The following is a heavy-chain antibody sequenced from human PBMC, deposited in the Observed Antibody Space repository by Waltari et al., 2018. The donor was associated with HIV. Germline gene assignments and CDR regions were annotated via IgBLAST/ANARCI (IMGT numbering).Heavy chain of an antibody. V-gene: IGHV4-61*02. CDR3: TRTSTDSDYYYEVDV. CDR2: LYTSGNT. CDR1: GGSINSGSYY. J-gene: IGHJ6*02. Sequence: QVQLQESGPGLVKPSQTLSLTCTVSGGSINSGSYYWNWIRQPAGKGLEWIGRLYTSGNTNYNPSLKSRVTITVDTSKNQFSLRPSSVTASDTGIYYCTRTSTDSDYYYEVDVWGQGTTVTVS. D-gene: IGHD5-12*01.